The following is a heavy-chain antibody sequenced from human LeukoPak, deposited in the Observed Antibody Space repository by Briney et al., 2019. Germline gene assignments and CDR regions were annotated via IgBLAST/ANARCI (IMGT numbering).Heavy chain of an antibody. CDR1: GDSISNYGYY. CDR2: IYHSGST. V-gene: IGHV4-39*07. D-gene: IGHD5-24*01. J-gene: IGHJ4*02. Sequence: SETLSLTCAVSGDSISNYGYYWGWLRQPPGKGLEWIGRIYHSGSTYYNPSLKSRVTISVDASKNQFSLKLSSVTAADTAVYYCARDGYNSKTSIDYWGQGTLVTVSS. CDR3: ARDGYNSKTSIDY.